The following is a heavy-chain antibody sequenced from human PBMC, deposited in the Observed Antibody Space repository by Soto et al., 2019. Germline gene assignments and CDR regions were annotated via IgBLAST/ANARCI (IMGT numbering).Heavy chain of an antibody. CDR2: INWNGGST. CDR3: ARRGVGGGYYYGMDV. Sequence: GGSLRLSCAASGFTFDDYGMSWVRQAPGKGLEWVSGINWNGGSTGYADSVKGRFTISRDNAKNSLYLQMNSLRAEDTALYYCARRGVGGGYYYGMDVWGQGTTVTVSS. CDR1: GFTFDDYG. V-gene: IGHV3-20*04. D-gene: IGHD2-15*01. J-gene: IGHJ6*02.